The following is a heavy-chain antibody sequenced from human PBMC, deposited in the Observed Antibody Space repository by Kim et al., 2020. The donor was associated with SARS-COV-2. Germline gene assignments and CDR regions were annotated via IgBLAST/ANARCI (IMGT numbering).Heavy chain of an antibody. CDR2: ISSSGSII. V-gene: IGHV3-48*03. Sequence: GGSLRLSCVASGFTFSSYEMNWVRQAPGKGLEWVSYISSSGSIIYYADSVKGRFTISRDNAKNSLYLQMNSLRAEDTAVYYCARVSYYYDSSGYWTFDYWGQGTLVTVSS. CDR3: ARVSYYYDSSGYWTFDY. CDR1: GFTFSSYE. J-gene: IGHJ4*02. D-gene: IGHD3-22*01.